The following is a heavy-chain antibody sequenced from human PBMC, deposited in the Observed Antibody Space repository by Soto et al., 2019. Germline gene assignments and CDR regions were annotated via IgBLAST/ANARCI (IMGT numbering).Heavy chain of an antibody. CDR1: GFSFSRHG. D-gene: IGHD4-17*01. V-gene: IGHV3-33*01. CDR2: IENTGRGT. CDR3: ARDDDYDDNGFDH. Sequence: QVQLVESGGGVVQPGTSLRPSCAASGFSFSRHGMHWVRQAPGKGLEWLAVIENTGRGTSYAESVKGRFTISRDNSKNTLFLQMNSLRVEDTAVYYCARDDDYDDNGFDHWGQGTLVTVSS. J-gene: IGHJ4*02.